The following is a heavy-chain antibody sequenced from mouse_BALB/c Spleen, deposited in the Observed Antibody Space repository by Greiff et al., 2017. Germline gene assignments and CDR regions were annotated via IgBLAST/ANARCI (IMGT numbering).Heavy chain of an antibody. V-gene: IGHV5-17*02. CDR3: ARGGYYGNYDAMDY. CDR2: ISSGSSTI. J-gene: IGHJ4*01. D-gene: IGHD2-1*01. Sequence: DVMLVESGGGLVQPGGSRKLSCAASGFTFSSFGMHWVRQAPEKGLEWVAYISSGSSTIYYADTVKGRFTISRDNPKNTLFLQMTSLRSEDTAMYYCARGGYYGNYDAMDYWGQGTSVTVSS. CDR1: GFTFSSFG.